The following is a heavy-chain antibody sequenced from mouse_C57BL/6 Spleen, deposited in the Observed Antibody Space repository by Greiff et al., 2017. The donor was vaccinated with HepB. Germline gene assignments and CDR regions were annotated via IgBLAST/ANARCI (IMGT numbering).Heavy chain of an antibody. CDR1: GFSLTSYG. CDR3: ARRAGYYAMDY. Sequence: QVQLKESGPGLVQPSQSLSITCTVSGFSLTSYGVHWVRQSPGKGLEWLGVIWSGGSTDYNAAFISRLSISKDNSKSQVFFTMSSMQADDTAIYYCARRAGYYAMDYWGQGTSVTVSS. J-gene: IGHJ4*01. V-gene: IGHV2-2*01. CDR2: IWSGGST.